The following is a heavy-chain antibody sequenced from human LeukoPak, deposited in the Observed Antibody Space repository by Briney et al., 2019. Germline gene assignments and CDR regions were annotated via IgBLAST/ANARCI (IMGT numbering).Heavy chain of an antibody. J-gene: IGHJ4*02. Sequence: SETLSLTCTVSDGSISSSSYYWGWIRQPPGKWLEWIGSIYYSGSTYYNPSHKSRGTISVDTSKNQFSLKLSSVTAADTAVYYCARERWLQSRDYWGQGTLVTVSS. CDR2: IYYSGST. CDR3: ARERWLQSRDY. V-gene: IGHV4-39*07. CDR1: DGSISSSSYY. D-gene: IGHD5-24*01.